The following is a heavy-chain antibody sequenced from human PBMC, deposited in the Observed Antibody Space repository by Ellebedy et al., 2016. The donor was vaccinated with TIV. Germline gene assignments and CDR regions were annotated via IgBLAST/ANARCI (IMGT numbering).Heavy chain of an antibody. CDR3: ARYCSSTSCGSFDY. J-gene: IGHJ4*02. CDR1: GYTFTGYY. D-gene: IGHD2-2*01. CDR2: INPNSGGT. V-gene: IGHV1-2*02. Sequence: ASVQVSCXASGYTFTGYYMHWVRLAPGQGLEWMGWINPNSGGTNYAQKFQGRVTMTRDPSISTAYMELSRLRSDDTAVYYCARYCSSTSCGSFDYWGQGTLVTVSS.